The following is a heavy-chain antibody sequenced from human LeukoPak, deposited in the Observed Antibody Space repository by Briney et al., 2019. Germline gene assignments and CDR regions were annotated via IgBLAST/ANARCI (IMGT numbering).Heavy chain of an antibody. D-gene: IGHD6-19*01. Sequence: GASVKVSCKASGYTFTSYGISWVRQAPGQGLEWMRWINPNSGGTNYAQKFQGRVTMTRDTSISTGYMELSRLRSDDTAVYYCATLVIAVAGGFGDYWGQGTLVTVSS. V-gene: IGHV1-2*02. CDR3: ATLVIAVAGGFGDY. CDR2: INPNSGGT. J-gene: IGHJ4*02. CDR1: GYTFTSYG.